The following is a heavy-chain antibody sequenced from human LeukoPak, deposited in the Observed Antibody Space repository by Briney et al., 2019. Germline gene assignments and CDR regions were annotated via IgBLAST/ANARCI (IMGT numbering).Heavy chain of an antibody. CDR2: IVVGSGNT. CDR3: AKDGKSGWYTWFDP. D-gene: IGHD6-19*01. J-gene: IGHJ5*02. CDR1: GFTFTSSA. Sequence: SVKVSCKASGFTFTSSAVQWVRQARGQRLEWIGWIVVGSGNTNYAQKFQERVTITRDMSTSTTYMELSSLRSEDTAVYYCAKDGKSGWYTWFDPWGQGTLVTVSS. V-gene: IGHV1-58*01.